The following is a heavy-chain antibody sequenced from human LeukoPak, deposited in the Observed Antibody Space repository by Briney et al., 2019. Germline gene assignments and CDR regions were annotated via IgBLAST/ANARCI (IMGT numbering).Heavy chain of an antibody. V-gene: IGHV3-20*01. Sequence: GGSLRLSCAASGFTFDDYGMSWVRQAPGKGLEWVSGINWNGGSTGYADSVKGRFTISRDNAKNSLYLQMNSLRAEDTALYHCARAPLYCSGGSCYSYWYFDLWGRGTLVTVSS. CDR1: GFTFDDYG. CDR2: INWNGGST. D-gene: IGHD2-15*01. CDR3: ARAPLYCSGGSCYSYWYFDL. J-gene: IGHJ2*01.